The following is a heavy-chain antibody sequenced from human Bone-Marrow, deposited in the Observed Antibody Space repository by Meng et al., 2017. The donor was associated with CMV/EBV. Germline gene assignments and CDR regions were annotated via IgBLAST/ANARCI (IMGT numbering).Heavy chain of an antibody. CDR2: ISSSSSYI. J-gene: IGHJ4*02. V-gene: IGHV3-21*01. CDR3: ARFNGHFYFDY. Sequence: GGSLRLSCAASGSTFSSYSMNWVRQAPGKGLEWVSSISSSSSYIYYADSVKGRFTISRDNSKNTLYLQMNSLRTEDTAVYYCARFNGHFYFDYWGQGTLVTVSS. CDR1: GSTFSSYS.